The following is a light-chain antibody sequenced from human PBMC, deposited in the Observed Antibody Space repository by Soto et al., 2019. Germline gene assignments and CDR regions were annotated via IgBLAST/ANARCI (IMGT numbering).Light chain of an antibody. CDR2: YAA. V-gene: IGKV1-5*01. CDR1: QRILSW. J-gene: IGKJ4*01. Sequence: DVQMTQSPSTLSASVGDRVTITCRASQRILSWLAWYQHKPGKDPNILINYAASLETRGPSRRIRGRAGRKYFSLIISLLHPEDSTYYYRQYDNSPLLTFGGGTKVDIK. CDR3: RQYDNSPLLT.